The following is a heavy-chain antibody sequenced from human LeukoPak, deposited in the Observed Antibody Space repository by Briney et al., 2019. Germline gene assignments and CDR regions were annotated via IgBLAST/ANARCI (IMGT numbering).Heavy chain of an antibody. J-gene: IGHJ4*02. CDR2: IDSSSSTI. CDR3: ARVPYISGSFDY. Sequence: GGPLRLSCAASGFTFSSYSMNWVRQTPGKGLEWLSYIDSSSSTIYFADSVKGRFTISRDNAQNSLYLQMNSLRDEDTAVYYCARVPYISGSFDYWGQGTLVTVSS. D-gene: IGHD3-10*01. V-gene: IGHV3-48*02. CDR1: GFTFSSYS.